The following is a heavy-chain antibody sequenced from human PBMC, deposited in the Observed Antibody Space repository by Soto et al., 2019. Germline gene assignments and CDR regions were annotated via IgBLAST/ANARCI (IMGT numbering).Heavy chain of an antibody. J-gene: IGHJ6*02. D-gene: IGHD2-2*01. V-gene: IGHV1-3*01. CDR2: INAGNGNT. CDR3: ASTSARYCISTSCYHRGVYYYYGMDV. CDR1: GYPFTSYP. Sequence: GASLKVSCKASGYPFTSYPMHWVRQAPGQRLEWMGWINAGNGNTKYSQKLQGRVTMTTDTSTSTAYMELRSLRSDDTAVYYCASTSARYCISTSCYHRGVYYYYGMDVWGQGTTVTVSS.